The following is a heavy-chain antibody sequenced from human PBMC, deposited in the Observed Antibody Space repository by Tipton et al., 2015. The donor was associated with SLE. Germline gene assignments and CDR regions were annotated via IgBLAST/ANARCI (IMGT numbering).Heavy chain of an antibody. V-gene: IGHV4-39*07. J-gene: IGHJ3*02. CDR2: IYHSGST. CDR1: GGSISSGGYY. D-gene: IGHD4-11*01. CDR3: ARGALHHDAFDI. Sequence: TLSLTCTVSGGSISSGGYYWGWIRQPPGKGLEWIGSIYHSGSTYYNPSLKSRVTISVDTSKNQFSLKLSSVTAADTAVYYCARGALHHDAFDIWGQGTMVTVSS.